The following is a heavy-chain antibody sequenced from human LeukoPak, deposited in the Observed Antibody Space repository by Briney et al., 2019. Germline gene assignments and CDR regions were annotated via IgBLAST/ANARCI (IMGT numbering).Heavy chain of an antibody. D-gene: IGHD6-13*01. J-gene: IGHJ4*02. CDR1: GGTFSSYA. CDR3: AMPSIAAAGYFDY. CDR2: IIPIFGTA. V-gene: IGHV1-69*05. Sequence: GASVKVSCKASGGTFSSYAISWVRQAPGQGLEWMGGIIPIFGTANYAQKFQGRVTITTDESTSTAYMGLSSLRSEDTAVYYCAMPSIAAAGYFDYWGQGTLVTVSS.